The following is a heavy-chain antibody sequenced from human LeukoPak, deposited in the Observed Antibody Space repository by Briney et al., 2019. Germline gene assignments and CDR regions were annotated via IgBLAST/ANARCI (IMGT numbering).Heavy chain of an antibody. D-gene: IGHD6-13*01. CDR3: ARVSAAGGTRLLDY. Sequence: SETLSLTCTVSGSSFSNYYWNWIRQPPGKGLEWIGFIYSSGSTNYNPSLKSRVTISLDTSKNQFSLKLNSVTTTDSAVYYCARVSAAGGTRLLDYWGQGTLVTVSS. V-gene: IGHV4-59*01. J-gene: IGHJ4*02. CDR1: GSSFSNYY. CDR2: IYSSGST.